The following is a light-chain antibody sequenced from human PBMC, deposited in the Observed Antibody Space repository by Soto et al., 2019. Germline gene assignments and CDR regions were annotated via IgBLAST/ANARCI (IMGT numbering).Light chain of an antibody. Sequence: QSPLAQPRSVSGYPGQSVTITNTGTSSDVGAYNYVSWYQQHPAKAPNLMIYDVSKRPSAVTDRFSGSKSGNTASLTISRLQAEDEGDYYCCSYTNSAYVFGTGTKVTVL. J-gene: IGLJ1*01. CDR1: SSDVGAYNY. CDR3: CSYTNSAYV. V-gene: IGLV2-11*01. CDR2: DVS.